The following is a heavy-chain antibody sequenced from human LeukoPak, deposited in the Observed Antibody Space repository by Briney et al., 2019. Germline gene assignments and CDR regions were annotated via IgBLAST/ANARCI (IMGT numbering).Heavy chain of an antibody. CDR2: IKQGGSEK. D-gene: IGHD4-17*01. CDR1: GFTFSNYE. V-gene: IGHV3-7*05. J-gene: IGHJ4*02. Sequence: GGSLRLSCAASGFTFSNYEMNWVRQAPGKGLEWVANIKQGGSEKYYVDSVKGRFTISRDNAKNSLYLQMNSLRAEDTAVYYCARDKSYGDSEDYWGQGTLVTVSS. CDR3: ARDKSYGDSEDY.